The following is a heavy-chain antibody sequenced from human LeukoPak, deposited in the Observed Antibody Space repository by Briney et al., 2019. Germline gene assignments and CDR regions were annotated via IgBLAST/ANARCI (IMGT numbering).Heavy chain of an antibody. D-gene: IGHD6-13*01. CDR1: GGSISPYY. CDR2: IYYSGGT. J-gene: IGHJ6*03. Sequence: SETLSLTCTVSGGSISPYYWNWIRQPPGKGLEWIGYIYYSGGTNYNASLTSRVTISVDTSQNQFSLRLSSVTAADTAVYYCARRAAAVGTYYMDVWGKGTTLTVSS. V-gene: IGHV4-59*01. CDR3: ARRAAAVGTYYMDV.